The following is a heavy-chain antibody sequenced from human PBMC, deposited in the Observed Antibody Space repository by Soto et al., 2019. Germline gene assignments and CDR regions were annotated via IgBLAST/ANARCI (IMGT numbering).Heavy chain of an antibody. CDR1: GFTFNTYA. D-gene: IGHD3-3*01. V-gene: IGHV3-23*01. CDR2: ISASGAYR. Sequence: GGSLRLSCAASGFTFNTYAMSWVRRAPGKGLEWVSSISASGAYRHYADSVKGRFTNSRDNSKNTLYLQMNSLGADDTAVYYCAKGSYHDSWSGYTTPCYFDYWGHGTRVTVSS. CDR3: AKGSYHDSWSGYTTPCYFDY. J-gene: IGHJ4*01.